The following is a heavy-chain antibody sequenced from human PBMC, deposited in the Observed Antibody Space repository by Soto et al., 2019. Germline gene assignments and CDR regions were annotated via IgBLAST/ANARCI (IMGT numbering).Heavy chain of an antibody. CDR2: FNPMSGST. V-gene: IGHV1-46*04. CDR1: GYIFINYY. Sequence: QVQLVQSGAEVKKPGASVKISCKTSGYIFINYYIHLGRQAPGQGLEWVALFNPMSGSTNYAQKLQGRVTVTSDTSTSTVYMELSSLISEDTAVYYCARDLAAADYWGQGTLVTVSS. J-gene: IGHJ4*02. CDR3: ARDLAAADY. D-gene: IGHD6-13*01.